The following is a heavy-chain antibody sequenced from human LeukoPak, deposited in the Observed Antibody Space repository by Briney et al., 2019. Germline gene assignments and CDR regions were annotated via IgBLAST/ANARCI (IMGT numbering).Heavy chain of an antibody. CDR3: ARAIKYYDFWSGYSGFDY. V-gene: IGHV4-38-2*02. J-gene: IGHJ4*02. CDR2: IYHSGST. D-gene: IGHD3-3*01. CDR1: GYSISSGYY. Sequence: SETLSLTCTVSGYSISSGYYWSWIRQPPGKGLEWIGYIYHSGSTYYNPSLKSRVTISVDRSKNQFSLKLSSVTAADTAVYYCARAIKYYDFWSGYSGFDYWGQGTLVTVSS.